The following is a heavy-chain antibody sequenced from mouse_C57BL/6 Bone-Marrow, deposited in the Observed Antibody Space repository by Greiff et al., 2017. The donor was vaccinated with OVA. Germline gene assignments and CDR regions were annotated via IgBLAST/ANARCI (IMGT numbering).Heavy chain of an antibody. Sequence: VQLQQPGAELVRPGTSVKLSCKASGYTFTSYWMHWVKQRPGQGLEWIGVIDPSDSYTNYNQKFKGKATLTVDTSSSTAYMQLSSLTSEDSAVYYCARNYGLCDYWGQGTTRTVSA. CDR3: ARNYGLCDY. D-gene: IGHD1-1*01. CDR2: IDPSDSYT. CDR1: GYTFTSYW. J-gene: IGHJ2*01. V-gene: IGHV1-59*01.